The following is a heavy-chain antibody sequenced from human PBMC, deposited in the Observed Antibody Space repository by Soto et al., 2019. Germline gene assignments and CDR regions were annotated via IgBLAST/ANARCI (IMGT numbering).Heavy chain of an antibody. D-gene: IGHD5-18*01. CDR3: ATRGYSYRNFHY. J-gene: IGHJ4*02. Sequence: SVKVSCKASGGTFSSYAISWVRQAPGQGLEWMGGIIPIFGTANYAQKFQGRVTITADESTSTAYMELSSLRSEDTAVYYCATRGYSYRNFHYCGQGTLFAVGS. V-gene: IGHV1-69*13. CDR2: IIPIFGTA. CDR1: GGTFSSYA.